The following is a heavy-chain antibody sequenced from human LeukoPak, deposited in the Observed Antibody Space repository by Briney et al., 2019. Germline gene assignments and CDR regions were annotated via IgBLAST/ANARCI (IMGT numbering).Heavy chain of an antibody. Sequence: GASLKVSCKASGYTFTGPYIRWMRQAPGQGLEWMGWINPNSGGTKYAQKFQGRVTVTRDTSTSTAYMELSGLRADDTAAYYCARVEYCTKGVCINFDLWGQGTLVTVSS. CDR2: INPNSGGT. V-gene: IGHV1-2*02. D-gene: IGHD2-8*01. CDR1: GYTFTGPY. J-gene: IGHJ4*02. CDR3: ARVEYCTKGVCINFDL.